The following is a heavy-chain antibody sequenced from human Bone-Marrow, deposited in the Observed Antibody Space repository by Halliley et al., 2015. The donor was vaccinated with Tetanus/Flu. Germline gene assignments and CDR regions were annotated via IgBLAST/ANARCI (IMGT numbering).Heavy chain of an antibody. Sequence: SGGSNHSPPLKSRVTISVDTSKNQISLKLSSVTAADTAVYYCARVGRTYYYDSSGYWAFDVWGQGTMVTVSS. V-gene: IGHV4-59*01. J-gene: IGHJ3*01. CDR3: ARVGRTYYYDSSGYWAFDV. D-gene: IGHD3-22*01. CDR2: SGGS.